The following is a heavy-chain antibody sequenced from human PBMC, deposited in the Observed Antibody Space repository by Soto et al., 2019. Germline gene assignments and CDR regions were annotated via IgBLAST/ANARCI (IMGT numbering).Heavy chain of an antibody. CDR3: ARTYGDYAAFDI. D-gene: IGHD4-17*01. CDR1: GYTLTSYA. CDR2: INAGNGNT. J-gene: IGHJ3*02. Sequence: ASVKVSCKDSGYTLTSYAMHWVRQAPGQRLEWMGWINAGNGNTKYSQKFQGRVTITRDTSASTAYMELSSLRSEDTAVYYCARTYGDYAAFDIWGQGTMVTVSS. V-gene: IGHV1-3*01.